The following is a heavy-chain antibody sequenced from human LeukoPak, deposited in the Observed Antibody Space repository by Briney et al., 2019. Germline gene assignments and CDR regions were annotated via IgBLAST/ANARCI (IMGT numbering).Heavy chain of an antibody. CDR2: ISAYNGNT. Sequence: GASVKVSCKASGYTFTSYGISWVRQAPGQGLEWMGWISAYNGNTNYAQKLQGRVTMTTDTSTSTAYMELSSLRSEDTAVYYCAREFVVVKRPYGMDVWGQGTTVTVSS. CDR1: GYTFTSYG. V-gene: IGHV1-18*01. D-gene: IGHD2-15*01. CDR3: AREFVVVKRPYGMDV. J-gene: IGHJ6*02.